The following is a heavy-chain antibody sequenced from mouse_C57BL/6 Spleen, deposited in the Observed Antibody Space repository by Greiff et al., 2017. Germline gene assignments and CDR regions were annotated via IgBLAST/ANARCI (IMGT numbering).Heavy chain of an antibody. Sequence: EVKVVESGGGLVKPGGSLKLSCAASGFTFSSYAMSWVRQTPEKRLEWVATISDGGSYTYYPDNVKGRFTISRDNAKNNLYLQMSHLKSEDTAMYYCAREGSYDYAMDYWGQGTSVTVSS. CDR1: GFTFSSYA. J-gene: IGHJ4*01. D-gene: IGHD1-1*01. CDR2: ISDGGSYT. CDR3: AREGSYDYAMDY. V-gene: IGHV5-4*01.